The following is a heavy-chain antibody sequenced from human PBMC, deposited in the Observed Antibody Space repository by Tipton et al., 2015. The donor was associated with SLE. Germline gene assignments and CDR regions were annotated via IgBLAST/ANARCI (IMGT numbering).Heavy chain of an antibody. Sequence: TLSLTCTVSGGSISSHYWSWIRQPPVKGLEWIGYIYYSGSTNYNPSLKSRVTISVDTSKNQFSLKLSSVTAADTAVYYCARNLRQLVPNSQNYWGQGTLVTVTS. V-gene: IGHV4-59*11. J-gene: IGHJ4*02. CDR1: GGSISSHY. CDR2: IYYSGST. CDR3: ARNLRQLVPNSQNY. D-gene: IGHD6-6*01.